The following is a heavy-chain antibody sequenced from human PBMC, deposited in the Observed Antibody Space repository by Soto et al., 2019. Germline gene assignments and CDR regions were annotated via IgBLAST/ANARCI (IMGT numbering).Heavy chain of an antibody. J-gene: IGHJ5*02. D-gene: IGHD6-6*01. CDR1: GDRVSSNSAA. CDR2: TYYRSKWYD. V-gene: IGHV6-1*01. Sequence: SQTLSLTCVISGDRVSSNSAACNWIRPSPSRGLEWLGRTYYRSKWYDDYAVSVRSRITINPDTSKNQFSLQLNSVTPEDTAVYYCARVDLRRSSLFWFDPWGQGTLVTVSS. CDR3: ARVDLRRSSLFWFDP.